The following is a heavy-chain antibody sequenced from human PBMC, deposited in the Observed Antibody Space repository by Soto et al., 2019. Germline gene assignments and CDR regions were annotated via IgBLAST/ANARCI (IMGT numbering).Heavy chain of an antibody. CDR1: GGSISSYY. Sequence: SETLSLTCTVSGGSISSYYWSWIRQPPGRGLEWIGYIYYSGSTNYNPSLKSRVTISVDTSKNQFSLKLSSVTAADTAVYYCARRYGGILEYLGQGTVVFVS. V-gene: IGHV4-59*08. CDR3: ARRYGGILEY. D-gene: IGHD4-17*01. J-gene: IGHJ4*02. CDR2: IYYSGST.